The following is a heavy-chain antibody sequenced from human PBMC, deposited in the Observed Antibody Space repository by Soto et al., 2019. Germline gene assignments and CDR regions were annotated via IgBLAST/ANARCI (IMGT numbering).Heavy chain of an antibody. Sequence: QVQLVQSGAEVKKPGSSVKVSCKASGGTFSRYTISWVRQAPGQGLEWMGRIIPILGIANYAQKFQGRVTITADKSTSTAYMELSSLRSEDTAVDYCARDLRSYGSSDASYYFDYWGQGTLVTVSS. D-gene: IGHD5-18*01. CDR3: ARDLRSYGSSDASYYFDY. J-gene: IGHJ4*02. V-gene: IGHV1-69*08. CDR2: IIPILGIA. CDR1: GGTFSRYT.